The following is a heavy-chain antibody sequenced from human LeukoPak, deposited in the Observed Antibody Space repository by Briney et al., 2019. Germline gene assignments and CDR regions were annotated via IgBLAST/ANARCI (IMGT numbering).Heavy chain of an antibody. J-gene: IGHJ6*04. Sequence: GGSLRLSCAASGFTFSDYYMSWIRQAPGKGLEWVSYISSSSSYTNYADSVKGRFTISRDNAKNSLYLQMNSLRAEDTAVYYCARRGVVVPAAMPRYYGMDVWGKGTTVTVSS. CDR3: ARRGVVVPAAMPRYYGMDV. D-gene: IGHD2-2*01. CDR2: ISSSSSYT. V-gene: IGHV3-11*06. CDR1: GFTFSDYY.